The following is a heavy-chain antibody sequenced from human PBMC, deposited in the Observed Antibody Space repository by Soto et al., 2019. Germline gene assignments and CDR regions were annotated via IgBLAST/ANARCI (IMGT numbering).Heavy chain of an antibody. CDR3: ARGRYGDY. V-gene: IGHV1-18*01. D-gene: IGHD1-1*01. Sequence: QVHLVQSGAEVKKPGASVKVSCKASGYTFTSYGITWVRQAPGQGLEWMGWISAHNGNTDYAPKLQGRVIVTRDTSTSTAYMEQRSLISDDTAVYYCARGRYGDYWGQGALVTVSS. J-gene: IGHJ4*02. CDR2: ISAHNGNT. CDR1: GYTFTSYG.